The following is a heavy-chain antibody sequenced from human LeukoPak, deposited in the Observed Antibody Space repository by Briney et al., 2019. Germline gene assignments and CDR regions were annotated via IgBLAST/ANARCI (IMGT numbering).Heavy chain of an antibody. V-gene: IGHV3-53*01. CDR2: IYGDDET. CDR3: AKRATMSGATYYFDY. J-gene: IGHJ4*02. D-gene: IGHD5-12*01. CDR1: GFTITTNY. Sequence: GSLRLSCAASGFTITTNYMNWVRQAPGKGLEWVSVIYGDDETNYADSVKGRFTISRDNSNNMLYLQMNSLRAEDTAVYYCAKRATMSGATYYFDYWGQGTLVTVSS.